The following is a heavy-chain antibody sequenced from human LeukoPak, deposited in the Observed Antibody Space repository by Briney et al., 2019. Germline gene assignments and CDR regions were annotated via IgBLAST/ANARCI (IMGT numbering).Heavy chain of an antibody. CDR1: GGSISSYY. CDR2: IYYSGST. J-gene: IGHJ4*02. V-gene: IGHV4-59*01. CDR3: ARITGKTIAVAGTFDY. Sequence: PSETLSLTCTVSGGSISSYYWSWIRQPPGKGLEWIGYIYYSGSTNYNPSLKSRVTMSVDTSRNQFSLNLSSVTAADTAVYYCARITGKTIAVAGTFDYWGRGNLVTVSS. D-gene: IGHD6-19*01.